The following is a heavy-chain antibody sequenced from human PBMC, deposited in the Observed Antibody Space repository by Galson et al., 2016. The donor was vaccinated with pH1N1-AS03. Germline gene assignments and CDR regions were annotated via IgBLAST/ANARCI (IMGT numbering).Heavy chain of an antibody. CDR3: ARDPRGPCTSATCPTTYYFGMDV. CDR2: INTDSGVT. V-gene: IGHV1-2*04. CDR1: GYIFTKYG. D-gene: IGHD2-2*01. J-gene: IGHJ6*02. Sequence: SVKVSCKASGYIFTKYGISWVRQAPGQGLEWMGWINTDSGVTNYAQKFEAWVTMTRDTSVSTAYTELYGLKSDDTAVYYCARDPRGPCTSATCPTTYYFGMDVWGQGTTVIVSS.